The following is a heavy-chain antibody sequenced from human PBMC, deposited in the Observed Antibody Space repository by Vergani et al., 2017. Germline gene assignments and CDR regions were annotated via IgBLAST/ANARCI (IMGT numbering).Heavy chain of an antibody. D-gene: IGHD4-17*01. CDR3: AADLRWDYGDYSFDP. J-gene: IGHJ5*02. V-gene: IGHV1-58*02. CDR2: IVVGSGNT. Sequence: QLVQSGAEVKKPGTSVKVSCKASGFTFTSSAMQWVRQARGQRLEWIGWIVVGSGNTNYARKFQERVTITRDMSTSTAYMELSSLRSEDTAVYYCAADLRWDYGDYSFDPWGQGTLVTVSS. CDR1: GFTFTSSA.